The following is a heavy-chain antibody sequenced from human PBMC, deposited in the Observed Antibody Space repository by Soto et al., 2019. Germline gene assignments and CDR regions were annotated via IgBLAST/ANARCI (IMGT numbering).Heavy chain of an antibody. CDR2: IDNSGST. J-gene: IGHJ4*02. V-gene: IGHV4-4*07. CDR1: GGSISNYF. Sequence: SETLSLTCTVSGGSISNYFCNWIRQPAGKGLEWIGRIDNSGSTNYNPSLKSRITMSADTSRNQFSLKLNSVTAADTAVYYCAGGCQDFCSGPFCYWGQGALVTISS. D-gene: IGHD3-3*01. CDR3: AGGCQDFCSGPFCY.